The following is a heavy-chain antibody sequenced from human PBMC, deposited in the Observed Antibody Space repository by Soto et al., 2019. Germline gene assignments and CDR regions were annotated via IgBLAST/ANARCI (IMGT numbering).Heavy chain of an antibody. V-gene: IGHV1-2*02. D-gene: IGHD3-10*01. CDR3: ASDQKSSSYCSGSYSWFDH. J-gene: IGHJ5*02. Sequence: ASVKVSCKASGYTFTGYYMHWVRQAPGQGLEWMGWINPNSGGTNYAQKFQGRVTMTRDTSISTAYMELSRLRSDDTAVYYCASDQKSSSYCSGSYSWFDHWGQGTLVTVYS. CDR2: INPNSGGT. CDR1: GYTFTGYY.